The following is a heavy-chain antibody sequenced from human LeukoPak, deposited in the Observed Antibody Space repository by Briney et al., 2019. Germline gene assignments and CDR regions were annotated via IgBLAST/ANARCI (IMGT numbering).Heavy chain of an antibody. CDR2: ISGGGGST. Sequence: PGGSLRLSCAASGFTFSSYAMSWVRQAPGKRLEWVSAISGGGGSTYYADSVKGRFTISRDNSRNTLFLQMNSLRAEDSAVYYCAKRRGGNNGDLDYWGQGTLVTVSS. CDR3: AKRRGGNNGDLDY. D-gene: IGHD4-23*01. CDR1: GFTFSSYA. J-gene: IGHJ4*02. V-gene: IGHV3-23*01.